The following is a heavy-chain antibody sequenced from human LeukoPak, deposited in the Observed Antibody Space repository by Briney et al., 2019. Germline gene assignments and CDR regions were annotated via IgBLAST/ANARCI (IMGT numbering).Heavy chain of an antibody. D-gene: IGHD5-18*01. V-gene: IGHV1-24*01. Sequence: GASVKVSCKVSGDTLTELSMHWVRQAPGKGLEWMGGFDPEDGETIYAQKFQGRVTMTEDTSTDTAYMELSSLRSEDTAVYYCASGKQLWSGRFDYWGQGTLVTVSS. J-gene: IGHJ4*02. CDR2: FDPEDGET. CDR1: GDTLTELS. CDR3: ASGKQLWSGRFDY.